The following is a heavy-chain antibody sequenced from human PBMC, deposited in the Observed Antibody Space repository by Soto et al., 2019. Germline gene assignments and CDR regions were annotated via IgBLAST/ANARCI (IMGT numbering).Heavy chain of an antibody. D-gene: IGHD5-12*01. CDR2: ISSDGSNK. J-gene: IGHJ4*02. CDR3: TKDRATHRNY. Sequence: GGSLRLSCAASGFTFRNYVMHWARQAPGKGLEWVAVISSDGSNKYYADSVKGRFTISRDNSKNTLYLQMNSLRIEDTAVYYCTKDRATHRNYWGQGTLVTVSS. V-gene: IGHV3-30*18. CDR1: GFTFRNYV.